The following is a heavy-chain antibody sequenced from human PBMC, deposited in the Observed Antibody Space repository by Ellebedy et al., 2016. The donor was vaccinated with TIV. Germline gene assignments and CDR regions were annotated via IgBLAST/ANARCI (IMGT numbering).Heavy chain of an antibody. D-gene: IGHD3-22*01. J-gene: IGHJ4*02. CDR3: ARGDNYYYDSSGYYYSY. CDR2: IHPTSGSS. Sequence: ASVKVSCKASGYTFTSYFLYWVRQAPGQGLEWMGIIHPTSGSSNYAQKFQGRVTVTRDTSTSTVYMELSSLRSEDTAVYYCARGDNYYYDSSGYYYSYWGQGTLVTVSS. V-gene: IGHV1-46*01. CDR1: GYTFTSYF.